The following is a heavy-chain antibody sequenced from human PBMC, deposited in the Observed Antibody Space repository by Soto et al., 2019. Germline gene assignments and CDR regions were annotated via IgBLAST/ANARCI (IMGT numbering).Heavy chain of an antibody. V-gene: IGHV4-61*08. CDR2: TYYNGDT. J-gene: IGHJ4*02. CDR1: DDSFRGAEYY. CDR3: ARGPAYIDGWRTFDL. D-gene: IGHD6-19*01. Sequence: PTETLSLTCTVSDDSFRGAEYYWSWIRQPLGKGPEWIGYTYYNGDTKYNPALRSRVTMSEDTSKNQSPLRLSSVTAADTAVYFWARGPAYIDGWRTFDLWGRGILVTVSS.